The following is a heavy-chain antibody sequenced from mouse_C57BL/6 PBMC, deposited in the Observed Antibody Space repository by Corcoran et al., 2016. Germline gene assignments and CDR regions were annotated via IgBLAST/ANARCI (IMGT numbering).Heavy chain of an antibody. CDR1: GYTFTTYG. D-gene: IGHD1-1*01. V-gene: IGHV9-3*01. Sequence: QIQLVQSGPELKKPGETVKISCKASGYTFTTYGMSWVKQAPGKGLKWMGWINTYSGVPTYADDFKGRFAFSLETSASTAYLQINNLKNEDTATYFCASGGPYYYGSSYEVAYWGQGTLVTVSA. J-gene: IGHJ3*01. CDR3: ASGGPYYYGSSYEVAY. CDR2: INTYSGVP.